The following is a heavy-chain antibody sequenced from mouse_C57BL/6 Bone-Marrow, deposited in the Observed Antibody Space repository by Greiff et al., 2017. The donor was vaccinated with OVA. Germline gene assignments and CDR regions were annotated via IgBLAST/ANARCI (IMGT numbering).Heavy chain of an antibody. V-gene: IGHV1-50*01. CDR2: IDPSDSYT. D-gene: IGHD5-1*01. CDR3: ADLRGYFDV. J-gene: IGHJ1*03. Sequence: QVQLQQPGAELVKPGASVKLSCKASAYTFTSYWMQWVKQRPGQGLEWIGAIDPSDSYTNYNQKFKGKATLTVDTSSSTAYMQLSSLTSEDSAVYYCADLRGYFDVWGTGTTVTVSS. CDR1: AYTFTSYW.